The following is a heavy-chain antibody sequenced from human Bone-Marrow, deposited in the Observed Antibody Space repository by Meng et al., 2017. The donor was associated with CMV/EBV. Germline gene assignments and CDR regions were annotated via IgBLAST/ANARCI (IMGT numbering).Heavy chain of an antibody. J-gene: IGHJ5*02. V-gene: IGHV4-38-2*02. CDR2: IYHSGST. CDR3: ARVLGSSWYGDWCWFDP. CDR1: GYSISSGYY. D-gene: IGHD6-13*01. Sequence: SETLSLTCTVSGYSISSGYYWGWIRQPPGKGLEWIGSIYHSGSTYYNPSLKSRVTISVDTSKNQFSLKLSSVTAADTAVYYCARVLGSSWYGDWCWFDPWGQGPLVTRFS.